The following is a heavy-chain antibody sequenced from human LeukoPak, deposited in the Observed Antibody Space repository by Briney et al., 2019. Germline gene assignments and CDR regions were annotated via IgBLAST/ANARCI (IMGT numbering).Heavy chain of an antibody. Sequence: TGGSLRLSCAASGFTFSSYWMSWVRQAPGKGLEWVANIKQDGSEKYYVDSVKGRFTISRDNAKNSLYLQMNSLRAGDTAVYYCARDESDSSGHPAPFDYWVQGTLVTVSS. D-gene: IGHD3-22*01. V-gene: IGHV3-7*01. CDR1: GFTFSSYW. CDR2: IKQDGSEK. J-gene: IGHJ4*02. CDR3: ARDESDSSGHPAPFDY.